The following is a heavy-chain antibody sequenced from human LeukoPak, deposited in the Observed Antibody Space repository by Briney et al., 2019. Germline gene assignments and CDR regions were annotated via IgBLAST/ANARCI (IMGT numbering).Heavy chain of an antibody. Sequence: SETLSLTCTVSGGSISSYYWSWIRQPPGKGLEWIGFINYSGSTTYNPALKSRVTISVDTSRNQFSLKLSSVTAADRAVYYCARGYNTGWYGGFDFWGQGTLVTVSS. J-gene: IGHJ4*02. CDR2: INYSGST. D-gene: IGHD6-19*01. V-gene: IGHV4-59*08. CDR3: ARGYNTGWYGGFDF. CDR1: GGSISSYY.